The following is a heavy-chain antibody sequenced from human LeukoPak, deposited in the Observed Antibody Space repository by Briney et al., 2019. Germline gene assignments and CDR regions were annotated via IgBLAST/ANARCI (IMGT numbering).Heavy chain of an antibody. CDR2: IYYSGST. Sequence: SETLSLTCTVSGGSISSGDYYWSWIRQPPGKGLEWIGYIYYSGSTYYNPSLKSRVTISVDTSKNQFSLKLSSVTAADTAVYYCASTPEGEYSSDWRFDYWGQGTLVTVSS. J-gene: IGHJ4*02. V-gene: IGHV4-30-4*01. CDR1: GGSISSGDYY. CDR3: ASTPEGEYSSDWRFDY. D-gene: IGHD6-19*01.